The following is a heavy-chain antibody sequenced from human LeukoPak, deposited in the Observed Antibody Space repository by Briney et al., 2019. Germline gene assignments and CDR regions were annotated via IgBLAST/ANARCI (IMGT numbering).Heavy chain of an antibody. CDR1: VYTFTSYG. V-gene: IGHV1-18*01. CDR2: ISAYNGNT. J-gene: IGHJ4*02. D-gene: IGHD3-22*01. Sequence: ASVKVSCKASVYTFTSYGISWVRQAPGQGLEWMGWISAYNGNTNYAQKLQGRVTMTTDTSTSTAYMELRSLRSDDTAVYYCARGRYYDRSGYYPLGYWGQGTLVTVSS. CDR3: ARGRYYDRSGYYPLGY.